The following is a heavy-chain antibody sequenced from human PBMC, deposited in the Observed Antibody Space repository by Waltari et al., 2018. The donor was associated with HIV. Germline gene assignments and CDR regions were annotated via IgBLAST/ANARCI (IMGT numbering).Heavy chain of an antibody. CDR1: GFTVSSNS. D-gene: IGHD1-1*01. CDR3: ARDHDGNAFDI. CDR2: IYSGGST. V-gene: IGHV3-66*02. Sequence: EVQLVESGGGLVQPGGSLRLSCAASGFTVSSNSMRWVRQAPGKGLEWVSVIYSGGSTYYADSVKGRFTISRDNSKNTLYLQMNSLRAEDTAVYYCARDHDGNAFDIWGQGTMVTVSS. J-gene: IGHJ3*02.